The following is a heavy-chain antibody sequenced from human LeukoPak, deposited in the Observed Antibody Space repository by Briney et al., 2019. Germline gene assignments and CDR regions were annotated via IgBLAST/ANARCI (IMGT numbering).Heavy chain of an antibody. Sequence: GGSLRLSCAASGFNLNNYWMSWVRQAPGKGLEWAANIKQDGSEKYYVDSVKGRFTISRDNAKNSLFLQMNSLRAEDTAVYYCARNLIYTDWDDYWGQGTLVTVSS. V-gene: IGHV3-7*01. D-gene: IGHD3/OR15-3a*01. CDR3: ARNLIYTDWDDY. J-gene: IGHJ4*02. CDR1: GFNLNNYW. CDR2: IKQDGSEK.